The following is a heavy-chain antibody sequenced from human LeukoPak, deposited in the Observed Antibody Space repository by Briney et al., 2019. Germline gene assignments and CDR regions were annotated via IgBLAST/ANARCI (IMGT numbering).Heavy chain of an antibody. Sequence: GGSLRHSCAASGFTFSSYSMNGVRQAPGRGLEWVSSISSSSSYIYYADSVKGRFTISRDHDKNSLYLQMNSLRAEETAVYYCAELGITMIGGVWGKGTTVTISS. D-gene: IGHD3-10*02. CDR2: ISSSSSYI. V-gene: IGHV3-21*01. CDR1: GFTFSSYS. J-gene: IGHJ6*04. CDR3: AELGITMIGGV.